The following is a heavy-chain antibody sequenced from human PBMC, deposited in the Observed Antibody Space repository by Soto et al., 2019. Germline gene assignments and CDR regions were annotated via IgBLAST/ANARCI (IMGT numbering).Heavy chain of an antibody. CDR2: IIPIFGTA. D-gene: IGHD3-10*01. J-gene: IGHJ6*02. CDR1: GGTFSSYA. CDR3: ARGLYYGSGSYYPIYYYYGMDV. V-gene: IGHV1-69*01. Sequence: QVQLVQSGAEVKKPGSSVNVSCKASGGTFSSYAISWVRQAPGQGLEWMGGIIPIFGTANYAQKFQGRVTITADESTSTAYMELSSLRSEDTAVYYCARGLYYGSGSYYPIYYYYGMDVWGQGTTVTVSS.